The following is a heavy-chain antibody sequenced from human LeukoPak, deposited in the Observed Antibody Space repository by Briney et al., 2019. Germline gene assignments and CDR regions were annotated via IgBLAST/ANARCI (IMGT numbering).Heavy chain of an antibody. Sequence: SGGSLRLSCAASGFTFSSYAMHWVRQAPGKGLEWVAVISYDGSNKYYADSVKGRFTISRDNSKNTLYPQMNSLRAEDTAVYYCARTEWELPLWAHVPRATLGEIDYWGQGTLVTVSS. D-gene: IGHD1-26*01. J-gene: IGHJ4*02. CDR2: ISYDGSNK. CDR1: GFTFSSYA. CDR3: ARTEWELPLWAHVPRATLGEIDY. V-gene: IGHV3-30*04.